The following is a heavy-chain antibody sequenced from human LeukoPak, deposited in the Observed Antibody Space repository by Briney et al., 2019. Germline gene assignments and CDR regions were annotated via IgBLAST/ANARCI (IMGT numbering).Heavy chain of an antibody. J-gene: IGHJ4*02. V-gene: IGHV3-21*01. CDR3: ARDSLSYCSSTSCYSDY. CDR2: ISSSSSYI. D-gene: IGHD2-2*02. Sequence: GGSLRLSCAASGFTFSSYSMNWVRQAPGKGLEWVSSISSSSSYIYYADSVKGRFTISRDNAKNSLYLQMNSLRAEDTAVYYCARDSLSYCSSTSCYSDYWGQGTLVTVSS. CDR1: GFTFSSYS.